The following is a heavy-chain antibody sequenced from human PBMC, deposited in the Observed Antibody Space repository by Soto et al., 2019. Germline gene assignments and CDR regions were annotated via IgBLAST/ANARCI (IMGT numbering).Heavy chain of an antibody. V-gene: IGHV3-21*01. D-gene: IGHD3-3*01. Sequence: GSLRLSCAASGFTFSSYSMNWVRQAPGKGLEWVSSISSSSSYIYYADSVKGRFTISRDNAKNSLYLQMNSLRAEDTAVYYCARDWGKSGDFWSGYHVYWGQGTLVTVSS. CDR1: GFTFSSYS. J-gene: IGHJ4*02. CDR2: ISSSSSYI. CDR3: ARDWGKSGDFWSGYHVY.